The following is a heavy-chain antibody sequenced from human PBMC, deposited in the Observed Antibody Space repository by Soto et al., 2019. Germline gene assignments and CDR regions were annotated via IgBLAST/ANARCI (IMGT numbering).Heavy chain of an antibody. V-gene: IGHV2-26*01. Sequence: QVTLKESGPGLVKPTETLTLRCTVSGLSITDSEMGVSWIRQPPGQPLEWLAHIDSSGEKSYRTFLKSRLAISKDTSKIQIVLTMTNMDPADTATYYCARRHLAVAVSPWFDPWGQGIPVTVSS. CDR1: GLSITDSEMG. J-gene: IGHJ5*02. D-gene: IGHD6-19*01. CDR2: IDSSGEK. CDR3: ARRHLAVAVSPWFDP.